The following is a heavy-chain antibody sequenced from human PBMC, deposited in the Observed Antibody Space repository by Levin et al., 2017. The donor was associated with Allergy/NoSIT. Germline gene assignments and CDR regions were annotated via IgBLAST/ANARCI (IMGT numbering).Heavy chain of an antibody. CDR3: ATLYPHDY. J-gene: IGHJ4*02. V-gene: IGHV3-74*01. D-gene: IGHD2-2*02. CDR2: IKSDGSTA. CDR1: GXXXSXFW. Sequence: PGGSLRLSCAASGXXXSXFWMXXXXXXXXKGLVWVARIKSDGSTATYADSVKGRFTISRDNAKNMVYLQMDDLRVDDAAVYYCATLYPHDYWGQGTLVTVSS.